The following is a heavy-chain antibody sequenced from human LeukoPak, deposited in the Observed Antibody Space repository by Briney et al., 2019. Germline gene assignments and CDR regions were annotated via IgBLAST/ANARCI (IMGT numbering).Heavy chain of an antibody. CDR3: ASRDYTSSKY. D-gene: IGHD2-2*02. J-gene: IGHJ4*02. Sequence: QAGGSLRLSCAASGFTVSSNYMSWVRQAPGKGLVWVSDINSDGSITRYADSVKGRFTISRDNAKNTLYLQMNSLRAEDTAVYYCASRDYTSSKYWGQGTLVTVSS. CDR1: GFTVSSNY. CDR2: INSDGSIT. V-gene: IGHV3-74*01.